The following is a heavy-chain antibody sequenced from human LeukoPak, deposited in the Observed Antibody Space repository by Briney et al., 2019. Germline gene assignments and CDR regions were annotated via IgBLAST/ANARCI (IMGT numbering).Heavy chain of an antibody. D-gene: IGHD4-17*01. CDR1: GGSISSGGYY. CDR2: IYHSGST. V-gene: IGHV4-30-2*01. CDR3: ARARDYGLEN. J-gene: IGHJ4*02. Sequence: SQTLSLTCTVSGGSISSGGYYWSWIRQPPGKGLEWIGYIYHSGSTYYNPSLKSRVTISVDRSKNQFSLKLSSVTAADTAVYYCARARDYGLENWGQGTLVTVSS.